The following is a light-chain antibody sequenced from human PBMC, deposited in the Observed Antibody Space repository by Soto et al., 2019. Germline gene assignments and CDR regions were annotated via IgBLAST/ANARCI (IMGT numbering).Light chain of an antibody. V-gene: IGKV3D-20*02. CDR1: QSVGSS. Sequence: EIELTQSPGTLSLSPGERATLSCRASQSVGSSWLAWYQQKPGQAPRLLIFGASTRATGIPARFSGSGSGTDFTLTISSLEPEDFAVYYCQQRSNWPPITFGQGTRLEIK. CDR3: QQRSNWPPIT. CDR2: GAS. J-gene: IGKJ5*01.